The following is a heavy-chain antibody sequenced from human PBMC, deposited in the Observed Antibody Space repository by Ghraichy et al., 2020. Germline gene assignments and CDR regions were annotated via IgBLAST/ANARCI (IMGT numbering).Heavy chain of an antibody. CDR2: ISGSGDST. D-gene: IGHD6-13*01. Sequence: GGSLRLSCAASGFTFSSYVLSWVRQAPGKGLEWVSAISGSGDSTYYPDSVKGRFTISRDNSKNNIYLQMKSLTVEDTAVYYCAKGIAAGTSTISYYYNGMDVWGQGSTVTVSS. CDR1: GFTFSSYV. CDR3: AKGIAAGTSTISYYYNGMDV. V-gene: IGHV3-23*01. J-gene: IGHJ6*02.